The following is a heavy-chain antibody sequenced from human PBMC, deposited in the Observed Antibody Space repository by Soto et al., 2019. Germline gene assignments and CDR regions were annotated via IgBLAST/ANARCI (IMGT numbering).Heavy chain of an antibody. D-gene: IGHD2-21*02. CDR2: ISYDGSNK. CDR3: ARDFHHIVVVTAPHPHGFDY. V-gene: IGHV3-30-3*01. Sequence: GGSLRLSCAASGFTFCSYAMHWVRQAPGKGLEWVAVISYDGSNKYYADSVKGRFTISRDNSKNTLYLQMNSLRAEDTAVYYCARDFHHIVVVTAPHPHGFDYWGQGTLVTVSS. CDR1: GFTFCSYA. J-gene: IGHJ4*02.